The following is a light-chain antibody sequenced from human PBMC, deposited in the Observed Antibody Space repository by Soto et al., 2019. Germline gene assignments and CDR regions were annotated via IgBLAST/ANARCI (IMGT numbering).Light chain of an antibody. CDR1: SSDVGGYNL. V-gene: IGLV2-14*03. CDR3: SSYSGSSPLVV. J-gene: IGLJ2*01. Sequence: QSVLTQPASVSGSPGQSITISCTGTSSDVGGYNLVSWYQQHPGKAPKLMIYDVNNRPSGVSNRFSGSKSGNTASLTISGLQAEDEADYYCSSYSGSSPLVVFGGGTKVTVL. CDR2: DVN.